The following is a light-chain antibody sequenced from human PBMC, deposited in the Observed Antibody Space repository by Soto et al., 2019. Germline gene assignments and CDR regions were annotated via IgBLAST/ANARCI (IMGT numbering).Light chain of an antibody. CDR1: QSIISY. Sequence: DIQMTQSPSSLSASVGDRVTITCRASQSIISYLNWYQQKPGKAPKLLIYAASSLQSGVPSRFSGSGSGTDFTLTISSLQPEDFATYYCQQSYSTPPLTFGPGTKVDI. J-gene: IGKJ3*01. CDR3: QQSYSTPPLT. V-gene: IGKV1-39*01. CDR2: AAS.